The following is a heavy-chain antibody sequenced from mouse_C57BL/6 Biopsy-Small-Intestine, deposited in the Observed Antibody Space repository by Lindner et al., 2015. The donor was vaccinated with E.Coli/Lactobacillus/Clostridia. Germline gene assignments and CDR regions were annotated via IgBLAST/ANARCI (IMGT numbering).Heavy chain of an antibody. CDR3: ARYYGSTNYFDY. CDR2: ILPGSGST. CDR1: GYTFTSYG. Sequence: VQLQESGAGLARPGASVKLSCKASGYTFTSYGISWVKQRTGHGLEWIGEILPGSGSTNFNEKFKGKATFTADTSSNTAYMQVSSLTTEDSAIYYCARYYGSTNYFDYWGHGTTLTVSS. J-gene: IGHJ2*01. D-gene: IGHD1-1*01. V-gene: IGHV1-9*01.